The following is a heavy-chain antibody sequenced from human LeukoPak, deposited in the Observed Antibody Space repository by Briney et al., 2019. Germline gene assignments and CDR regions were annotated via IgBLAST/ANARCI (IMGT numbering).Heavy chain of an antibody. CDR3: ARHPLQIFGVVTREDY. CDR1: GGSISSSSYY. CDR2: IYYSGST. D-gene: IGHD3-3*01. V-gene: IGHV4-39*01. J-gene: IGHJ4*02. Sequence: KPSETLSLTCTVSGGSISSSSYYWGWIRQPPGKGLEWIGSIYYSGSTYYNPSLKSRVTISVDTSKNQFSLKLSSVTAADTAVYYCARHPLQIFGVVTREDYWGQGTLVTVSS.